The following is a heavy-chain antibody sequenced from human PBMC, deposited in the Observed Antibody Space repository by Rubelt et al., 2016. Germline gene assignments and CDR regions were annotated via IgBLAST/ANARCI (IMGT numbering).Heavy chain of an antibody. V-gene: IGHV4-39*07. CDR3: AGGCQSPYGIDD. Sequence: QLQLQESGPGLVKPSETLSLTCTVSGGSISSSSYYWGWTRQPPGKGLEWIGSIYHSGSTNYNPSLKSRVTISVHKSKNQCALRLSAVTAADKAVYYSAGGCQSPYGIDDWGQGTMVTVSS. J-gene: IGHJ6*02. D-gene: IGHD2-2*01. CDR2: IYHSGST. CDR1: GGSISSSSYY.